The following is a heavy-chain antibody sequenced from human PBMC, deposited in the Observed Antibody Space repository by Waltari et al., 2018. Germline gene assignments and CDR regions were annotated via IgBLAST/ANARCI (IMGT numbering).Heavy chain of an antibody. D-gene: IGHD4-17*01. J-gene: IGHJ4*02. Sequence: VQLVQSGAEGTKPGESLKISCEGSGYSFTSYWTGWLRRLPGKGLAWMGILYPGDSDTRYSPSFQGQVTISADKSISTAYLQWSSLKASDTAMYYCARLEEGAVTRIYYFDYWGQGTLVTFSS. CDR2: LYPGDSDT. CDR1: GYSFTSYW. CDR3: ARLEEGAVTRIYYFDY. V-gene: IGHV5-51*03.